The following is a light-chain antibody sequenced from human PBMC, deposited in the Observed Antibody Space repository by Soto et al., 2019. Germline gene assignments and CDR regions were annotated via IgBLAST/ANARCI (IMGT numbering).Light chain of an antibody. V-gene: IGLV9-49*01. J-gene: IGLJ1*01. CDR1: SGYSNYK. Sequence: QPVLTQPPSASASQGASVTLTCTLSSGYSNYKVDWYQQRPGKGPRFVMRVGTGGIVGSKGDGIPDRFSVLGSGLNRYLTIKNIQEEDESEYHCGADHGSGSNFVYIFGTGTKVTVL. CDR3: GADHGSGSNFVYI. CDR2: VGTGGIVG.